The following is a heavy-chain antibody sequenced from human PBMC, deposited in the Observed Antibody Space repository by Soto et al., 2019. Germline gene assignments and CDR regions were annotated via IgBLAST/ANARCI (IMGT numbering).Heavy chain of an antibody. V-gene: IGHV1-69*04. Sequence: SVKVSCKASGGTFSSYTISWVRQAPGQGLEWMGRIIPILGIANYAQKFQGRVTITADKSTSTAYMELSSLRSEDTAVYYCARDEEEILTGPHAFDIWGQGTMVTVSS. CDR2: IIPILGIA. J-gene: IGHJ3*02. CDR1: GGTFSSYT. CDR3: ARDEEEILTGPHAFDI. D-gene: IGHD3-9*01.